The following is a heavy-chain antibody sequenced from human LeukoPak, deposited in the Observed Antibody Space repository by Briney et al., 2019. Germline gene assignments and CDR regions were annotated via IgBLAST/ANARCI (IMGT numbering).Heavy chain of an antibody. CDR2: IYYSGST. J-gene: IGHJ5*02. V-gene: IGHV4-39*07. CDR1: GGSISSSSYY. Sequence: SETLSLTCTVSGGSISSSSYYWGWIRQPPGKGLEWIGSIYYSGSTYYNPSLKSRVTISVDTSKNQFSLKLSSVTAADTAVYYCARLEVSGLWFDPWGQGTLVTVSS. D-gene: IGHD1-26*01. CDR3: ARLEVSGLWFDP.